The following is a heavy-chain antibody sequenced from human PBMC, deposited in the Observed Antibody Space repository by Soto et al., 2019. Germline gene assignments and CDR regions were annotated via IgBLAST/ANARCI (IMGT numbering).Heavy chain of an antibody. CDR3: AIIPPIEVAGPDY. CDR2: IGDDGRD. D-gene: IGHD6-19*01. CDR1: GGSISGSPYH. J-gene: IGHJ4*02. V-gene: IGHV4-39*02. Sequence: SETLSLTCTVSGGSISGSPYHWGWIRQPPGKGLQWIGSIGDDGRDYYNPSLTGRATLFVDTSKNHFSLNLNSVTAADTAVYYCAIIPPIEVAGPDYWGQGTLVTVS.